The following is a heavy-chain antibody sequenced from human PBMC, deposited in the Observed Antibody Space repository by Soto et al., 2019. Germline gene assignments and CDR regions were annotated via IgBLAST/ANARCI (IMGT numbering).Heavy chain of an antibody. CDR3: ARDFSGGLWFDP. Sequence: SVKVSCKASGGTFSSYAISWVRQAPGQGLEWMGGIIPIFGTANCAQKFQGRVTITADESTSTAYMELSSLRSEDTAVYYCARDFSGGLWFDPWGQGTLVTVSS. V-gene: IGHV1-69*13. CDR2: IIPIFGTA. D-gene: IGHD3-10*01. J-gene: IGHJ5*02. CDR1: GGTFSSYA.